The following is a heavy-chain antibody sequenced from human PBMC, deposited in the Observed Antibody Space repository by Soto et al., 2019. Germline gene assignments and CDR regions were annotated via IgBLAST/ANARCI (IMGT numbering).Heavy chain of an antibody. J-gene: IGHJ6*02. CDR2: ISAYNGNT. CDR3: ARDSSDSYYDFWSGYYTMYYYGMDV. D-gene: IGHD3-3*01. CDR1: GYTFTSYG. V-gene: IGHV1-18*01. Sequence: GASVNVSCKASGYTFTSYGISWVRQAPGQGLEWMGRISAYNGNTNYAQKLQGRVTMTTDTSTSTAYMELRSLRSDDTAVYYCARDSSDSYYDFWSGYYTMYYYGMDVWGQGTTVTVSS.